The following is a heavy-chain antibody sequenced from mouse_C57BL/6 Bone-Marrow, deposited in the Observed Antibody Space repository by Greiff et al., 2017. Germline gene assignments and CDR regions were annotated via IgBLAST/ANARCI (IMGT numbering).Heavy chain of an antibody. V-gene: IGHV7-3*01. Sequence: EVMLVESGGGLVQPGGSLSLSCAASGFTFTDYYMSWVRQPPGKALEWLGFIRHKANGYTTEYSASVKGRFTISRDNSQSILYLQMNALRAEDSATYYCARPLYYGNSAWFAYWGQGTLVTVSA. CDR3: ARPLYYGNSAWFAY. CDR2: IRHKANGYTT. CDR1: GFTFTDYY. D-gene: IGHD2-1*01. J-gene: IGHJ3*01.